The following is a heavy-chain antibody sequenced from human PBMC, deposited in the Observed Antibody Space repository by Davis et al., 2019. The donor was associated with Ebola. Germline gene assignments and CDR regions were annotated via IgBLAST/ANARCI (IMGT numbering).Heavy chain of an antibody. CDR3: ARGIAAAGQYYFDY. CDR2: MNPNSGNT. CDR1: GYTFTSYD. J-gene: IGHJ4*02. D-gene: IGHD6-13*01. V-gene: IGHV1-8*01. Sequence: ASVKVSCKASGYTFTSYDINWVRQATGQGLEWMGWMNPNSGNTGYAQKFQGRVTMTRNTSISTAYMELSSLRSEDTAVYYCARGIAAAGQYYFDYWGQGTLVTVSS.